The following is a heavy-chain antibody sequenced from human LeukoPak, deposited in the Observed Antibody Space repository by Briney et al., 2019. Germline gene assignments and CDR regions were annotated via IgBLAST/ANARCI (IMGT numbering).Heavy chain of an antibody. CDR1: GFTFSSYG. Sequence: PGGSLRLSCAASGFTFSSYGMHWVRQAPGKGLEWVAVISYDGSNKYYADSVKGRFTISRDNAKNSLYLQMNSLRAEDTAVYYCARDPGHSSSWYDAFDIWGRGTMVTVSS. V-gene: IGHV3-30*03. D-gene: IGHD6-13*01. CDR2: ISYDGSNK. J-gene: IGHJ3*02. CDR3: ARDPGHSSSWYDAFDI.